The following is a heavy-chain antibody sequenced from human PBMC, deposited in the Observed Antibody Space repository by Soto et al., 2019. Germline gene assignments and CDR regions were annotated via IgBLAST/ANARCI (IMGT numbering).Heavy chain of an antibody. CDR3: ARGAFLDYGDYVFGY. CDR1: GGSISSYY. D-gene: IGHD4-17*01. V-gene: IGHV4-59*01. J-gene: IGHJ4*02. CDR2: IYYSGST. Sequence: SETLSLTCTVSGGSISSYYWSWIRQPPGKGLEWIGYIYYSGSTNHNPSLKSRVTISVDTSKNQFSLKLSSVTAADTAVYYCARGAFLDYGDYVFGYWGQGTLVTVSS.